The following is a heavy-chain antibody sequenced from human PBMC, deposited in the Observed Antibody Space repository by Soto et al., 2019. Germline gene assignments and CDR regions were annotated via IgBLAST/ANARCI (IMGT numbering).Heavy chain of an antibody. CDR1: GFTFSNFA. CDR3: ARVSTSRGAFYFDY. D-gene: IGHD3-16*01. CDR2: MSSEGNNE. V-gene: IGHV3-30-3*01. Sequence: QVQLVESGGGVVQPGRSLRLSCAASGFTFSNFAVIWVRQAPGKGLEWVAVMSSEGNNEKHADSVKGRFTISRDNSKKTLNMQMNSLTSDDTAVYYCARVSTSRGAFYFDYGGQGTLVTVSS. J-gene: IGHJ4*02.